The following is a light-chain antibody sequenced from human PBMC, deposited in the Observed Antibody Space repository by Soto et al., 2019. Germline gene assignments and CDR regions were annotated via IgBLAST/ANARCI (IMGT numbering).Light chain of an antibody. CDR2: GAS. J-gene: IGKJ2*01. Sequence: EIGLTQSPGTLSLSPGERATLSCRASQSVSSSYLAWYQQKPGQAPRLLIYGASSMATGIPDRFSGSVSGTDFTITISRLQPEDFAVYYCQQYGSSPYTFGQGTKLEIK. CDR1: QSVSSSY. CDR3: QQYGSSPYT. V-gene: IGKV3-20*01.